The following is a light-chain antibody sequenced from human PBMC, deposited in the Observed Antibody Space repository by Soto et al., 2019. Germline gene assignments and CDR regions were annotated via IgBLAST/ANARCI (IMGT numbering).Light chain of an antibody. Sequence: QSAPTQPASVSGSPGQSITISCTGTNSDVGGYNRVSWYQQHPGEAPKLLIYEGTKRPSGISNRFSGSKSGNTASLTISGLQTEDEADYFCCSFAGGRTFRFGGGTKLTFL. CDR2: EGT. CDR3: CSFAGGRTFR. V-gene: IGLV2-23*03. CDR1: NSDVGGYNR. J-gene: IGLJ2*01.